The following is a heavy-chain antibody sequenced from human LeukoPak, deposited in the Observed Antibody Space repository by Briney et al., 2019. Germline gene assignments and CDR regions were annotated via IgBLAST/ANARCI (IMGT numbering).Heavy chain of an antibody. CDR2: IYTSGST. CDR1: GGSISSYY. J-gene: IGHJ5*02. CDR3: ARDLYGSVNRVGNWFDP. V-gene: IGHV4-4*07. Sequence: PSETLSLTCTVSGGSISSYYWSWIRQPAGKGLEWIGRIYTSGSTNYNPSLKGRVTISVDKSKNQFSLKLSSVTAADTAVYYCARDLYGSVNRVGNWFDPWGQGTLVTVSS. D-gene: IGHD3-10*01.